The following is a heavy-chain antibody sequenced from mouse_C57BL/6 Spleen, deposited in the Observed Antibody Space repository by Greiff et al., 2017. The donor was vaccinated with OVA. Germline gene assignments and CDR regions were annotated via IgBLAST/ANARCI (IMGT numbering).Heavy chain of an antibody. CDR2: IDPEDGDT. Sequence: VQLKQSGAELVRPGASVKLSCTASGFNIKDYYMHWVKQRPEQGLEWIGRIDPEDGDTEYAPKFQGKATMTADTSSNTAYLQLSSLTSEDTAVYYCTTSPYYYGSSYGAWFAYWGQGTLVTVSA. CDR1: GFNIKDYY. D-gene: IGHD1-1*01. V-gene: IGHV14-1*01. J-gene: IGHJ3*01. CDR3: TTSPYYYGSSYGAWFAY.